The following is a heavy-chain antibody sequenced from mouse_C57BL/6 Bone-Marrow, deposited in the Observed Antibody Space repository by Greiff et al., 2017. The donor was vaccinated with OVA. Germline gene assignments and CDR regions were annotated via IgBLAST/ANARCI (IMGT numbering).Heavy chain of an antibody. Sequence: EVKVEESGGGLVQPGGSMKLSCVASGFTFSNYWMNWVRQSPEKGLEWVAQIRLKSDNYATHYAESVKGRFTISRDDSKSMVYLQMNNLRAEDTGIYYCTGEVFDGYLYYAMDYWGQGTSVTVSS. V-gene: IGHV6-3*01. D-gene: IGHD2-3*01. CDR3: TGEVFDGYLYYAMDY. CDR2: IRLKSDNYAT. CDR1: GFTFSNYW. J-gene: IGHJ4*01.